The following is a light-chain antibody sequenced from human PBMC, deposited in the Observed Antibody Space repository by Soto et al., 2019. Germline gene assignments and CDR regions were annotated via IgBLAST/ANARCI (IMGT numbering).Light chain of an antibody. J-gene: IGKJ4*01. CDR2: GVS. Sequence: EIVLTQSPDTLSLSPGQRATLSCRASQSVRSDYFAWYQQKPGQAPRVIIFGVSTRATGVPDRFSGSGSGTDFNLTISRLEPEDFALYYCQQYGNSPLTFGGGTKVEIK. V-gene: IGKV3-20*01. CDR3: QQYGNSPLT. CDR1: QSVRSDY.